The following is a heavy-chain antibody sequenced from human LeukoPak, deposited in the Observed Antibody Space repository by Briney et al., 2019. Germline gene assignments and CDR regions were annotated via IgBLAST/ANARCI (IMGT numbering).Heavy chain of an antibody. CDR3: ARDVRLVPYVFDY. CDR2: ISAYNGNT. Sequence: ASVKVSCKASGYTFTSYGISRVLQAPGQGLEWMGWISAYNGNTNYAQKLQGRVTMTTDTSTSTAYMELRSLRADDTAVYYCARDVRLVPYVFDYWGQGTLVTVSS. D-gene: IGHD3-16*01. V-gene: IGHV1-18*01. J-gene: IGHJ4*02. CDR1: GYTFTSYG.